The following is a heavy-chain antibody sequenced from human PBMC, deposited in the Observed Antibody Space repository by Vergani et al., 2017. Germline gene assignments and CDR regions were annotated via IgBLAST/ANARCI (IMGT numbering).Heavy chain of an antibody. CDR3: AGDSPTTVVTPGGWFDP. CDR1: GGTFSSYA. D-gene: IGHD4-23*01. CDR2: IIPIFGTA. J-gene: IGHJ5*02. V-gene: IGHV1-69*18. Sequence: QVELVQSGAEVKKPGSSVKVSCKASGGTFSSYAISWVRQAPGQGLEWMGRIIPIFGTANYAQKFQGRVTITADESTSTAYMELSSLRSEDTAVYYCAGDSPTTVVTPGGWFDPWGQGTLVTVSS.